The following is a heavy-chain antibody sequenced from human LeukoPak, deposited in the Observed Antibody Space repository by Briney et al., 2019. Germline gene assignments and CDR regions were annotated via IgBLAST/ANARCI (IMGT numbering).Heavy chain of an antibody. V-gene: IGHV7-4-1*02. CDR1: GYTFTSYA. D-gene: IGHD6-13*01. J-gene: IGHJ6*03. Sequence: ASVKVSCKASGYTFTSYAMKWVRQPPGQGLEWMVWINTNTGNPTYARGFTGRFVFSLETSVSTAYLQISSLKAEDTAVYYCARSIGAAGYMDVWGKGTTVTVSS. CDR2: INTNTGNP. CDR3: ARSIGAAGYMDV.